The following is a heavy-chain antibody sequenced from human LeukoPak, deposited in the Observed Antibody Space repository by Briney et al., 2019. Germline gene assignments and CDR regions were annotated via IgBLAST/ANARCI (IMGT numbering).Heavy chain of an antibody. J-gene: IGHJ3*01. D-gene: IGHD7-27*01. Sequence: PGGSLRLSCAASAFTFGDYSMNWVRQAPGKGLEWISYIDTSSSTMYYADSVMGRFTISRNNAKESLYLQMNSLRDEDTAVYYCAREDDSWGPNNLDLWGQGTMVTVSS. CDR2: IDTSSSTM. V-gene: IGHV3-48*02. CDR3: AREDDSWGPNNLDL. CDR1: AFTFGDYS.